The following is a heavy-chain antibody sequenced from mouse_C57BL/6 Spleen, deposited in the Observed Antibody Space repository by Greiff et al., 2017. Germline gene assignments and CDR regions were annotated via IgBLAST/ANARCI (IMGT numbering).Heavy chain of an antibody. V-gene: IGHV14-2*01. Sequence: EVQVVESGAELVKPGASVKLSCTASGFNIKDYYMHWVKQRTEQGLEWIGRIDPEDGETKYAPKFQGKATITADTSSNTAYLQLSSLTSEDTAVYYCASHYCGVGYFDVWGTGTTVTVSS. D-gene: IGHD1-1*01. CDR1: GFNIKDYY. CDR2: IDPEDGET. CDR3: ASHYCGVGYFDV. J-gene: IGHJ1*03.